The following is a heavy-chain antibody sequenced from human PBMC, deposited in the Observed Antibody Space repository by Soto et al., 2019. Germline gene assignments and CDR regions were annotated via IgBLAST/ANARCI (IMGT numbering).Heavy chain of an antibody. Sequence: PSETLSLTCTVSGGSISSDFYYWGWIRQPPGKGLEWIGSLYYSGSTYYNPSLQSRVIISGDTSKNQFSLKLSRVTAADTAVYYCARQNRIPRGDHWFDHWGQGTPVTVSS. CDR3: ARQNRIPRGDHWFDH. V-gene: IGHV4-39*01. D-gene: IGHD2-21*02. CDR2: LYYSGST. J-gene: IGHJ5*02. CDR1: GGSISSDFYY.